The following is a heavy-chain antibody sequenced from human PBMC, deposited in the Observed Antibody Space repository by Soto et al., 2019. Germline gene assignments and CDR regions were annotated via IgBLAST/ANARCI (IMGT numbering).Heavy chain of an antibody. D-gene: IGHD3-22*01. CDR3: ARVLYDSSGSLWYYFDY. J-gene: IGHJ4*02. CDR1: GGSISSGGYS. Sequence: SETLSLTCAVSGGSISSGGYSWSWIRQPPGKGLEWIGYIYHSGSTYYNPSLKSRVTISGDRSKNQFSLKLSPVTAADTAVYYCARVLYDSSGSLWYYFDYWGQGTLITVSS. V-gene: IGHV4-30-2*01. CDR2: IYHSGST.